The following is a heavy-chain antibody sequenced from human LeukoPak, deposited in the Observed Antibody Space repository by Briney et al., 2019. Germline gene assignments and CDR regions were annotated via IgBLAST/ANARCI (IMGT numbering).Heavy chain of an antibody. J-gene: IGHJ4*02. CDR1: RYTFTDYY. CDR2: VNLNSADT. CDR3: SRGRRILVGDTNAGDFFDY. D-gene: IGHD1-26*01. Sequence: ASVKVSCKASRYTFTDYYIHWVRQAPGQGLEWMGWVNLNSADTHYAQKFQGRVTMTRDTSISTAYMELSRLTSDDTAVYYCSRGRRILVGDTNAGDFFDYWGQGTLVTVSS. V-gene: IGHV1-2*02.